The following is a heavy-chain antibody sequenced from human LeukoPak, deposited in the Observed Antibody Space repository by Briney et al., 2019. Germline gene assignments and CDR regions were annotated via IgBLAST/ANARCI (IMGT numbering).Heavy chain of an antibody. CDR1: GGSISSSSYY. CDR3: ARVAAKTVDY. D-gene: IGHD2-15*01. V-gene: IGHV4-39*07. Sequence: SETLSLTCTVSGGSISSSSYYWGWIRQPPGKGLEWIGSIYYSGSTNYNPSLKSRVTISVDTSKNQFSLKLSSVTAADTAVYYCARVAAKTVDYWGQGTLVTVSS. J-gene: IGHJ4*02. CDR2: IYYSGST.